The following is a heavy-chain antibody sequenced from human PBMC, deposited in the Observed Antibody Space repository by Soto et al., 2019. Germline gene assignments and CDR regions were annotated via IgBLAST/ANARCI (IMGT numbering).Heavy chain of an antibody. CDR3: ARVSGGWYPDY. CDR1: GGSISSYY. J-gene: IGHJ4*02. CDR2: IYYSGST. V-gene: IGHV4-59*01. Sequence: QVQLQESGPGLVKPSETLSLTCTVSGGSISSYYWSWIRQPPGKGLEWIGYIYYSGSTNYNPSLKRRVTISVDTPKNQFSPKLSSVTAADTAVYYCARVSGGWYPDYWGQGTLVTVSS. D-gene: IGHD6-19*01.